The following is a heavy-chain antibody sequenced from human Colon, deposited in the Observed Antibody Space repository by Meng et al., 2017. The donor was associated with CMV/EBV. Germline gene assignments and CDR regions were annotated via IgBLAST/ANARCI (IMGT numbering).Heavy chain of an antibody. V-gene: IGHV3-74*01. J-gene: IGHJ5*02. D-gene: IGHD2-15*01. Sequence: GESLKISCVASGFTFNKYWMHWVRQPPGGGLVWLSRIDNEGSGAIYADAVRGRFTVSRDNARNTVYLQMNNLRDEDTAVYYCARDTPHNAFDPWGHGTLVTVSS. CDR2: IDNEGSGA. CDR3: ARDTPHNAFDP. CDR1: GFTFNKYW.